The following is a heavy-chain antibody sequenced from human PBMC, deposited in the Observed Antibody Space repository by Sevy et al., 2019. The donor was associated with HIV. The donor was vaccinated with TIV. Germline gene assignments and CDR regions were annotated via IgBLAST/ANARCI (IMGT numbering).Heavy chain of an antibody. D-gene: IGHD3-16*01. CDR3: ARAGGWGNINHSNQILDI. V-gene: IGHV3-7*01. J-gene: IGHJ3*02. CDR1: EFIFTGYW. CDR2: IDQDGSDK. Sequence: GGSLRLSCAASEFIFTGYWMNWVRQAPGKGLEWVANIDQDGSDKRYVDSVRGRFTISRDNANNFLYLQMSSLRADDTAVYYCARAGGWGNINHSNQILDIWGHGTKLTVSS.